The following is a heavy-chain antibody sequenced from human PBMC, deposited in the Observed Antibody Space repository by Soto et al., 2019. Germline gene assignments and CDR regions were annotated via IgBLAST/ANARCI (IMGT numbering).Heavy chain of an antibody. CDR3: AYRTTTVTWWFDP. D-gene: IGHD4-17*01. CDR1: GFSLTTRGVG. CDR2: IYWDDDT. V-gene: IGHV2-5*02. Sequence: SGPTLVNPTQTLTLTCTFSGFSLTTRGVGVGWIRQPPRKPLEWLALIYWDDDTRYSPSLKSRLAITKDTSKNQVVLTMSNIDPADTGTYFCAYRTTTVTWWFDPWGQGTLVTVSS. J-gene: IGHJ5*02.